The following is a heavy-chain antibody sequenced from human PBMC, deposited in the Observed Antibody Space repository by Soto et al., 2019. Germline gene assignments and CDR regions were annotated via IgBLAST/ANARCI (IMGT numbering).Heavy chain of an antibody. CDR3: ARDNQFVPPEY. J-gene: IGHJ4*02. CDR2: INVYNGNT. D-gene: IGHD3-16*01. V-gene: IGHV1-18*01. CDR1: CYTFTSYG. Sequence: AAVKVSCKDSCYTFTSYGISLLRQVPGQGLEWMGWINVYNGNTNYAQKLQGRVTMTTDTSTSTAYMELRSLRSDDTAVFYCARDNQFVPPEYWGQGTLVTVSS.